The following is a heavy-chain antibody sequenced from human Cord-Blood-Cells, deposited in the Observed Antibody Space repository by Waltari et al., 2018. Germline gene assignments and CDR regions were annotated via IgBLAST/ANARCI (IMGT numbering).Heavy chain of an antibody. D-gene: IGHD6-6*01. CDR1: GFTFSSYW. J-gene: IGHJ3*02. V-gene: IGHV3-7*01. Sequence: EVQLVESGGGLVQPGGSLRLSCAASGFTFSSYWMRWVRQAPGKGLEWVANIKQDGSEKYYVDSVKGRFTISRDNAKNSLYLQMNSLRAEDTAVYYCASLAAPDAFDIWGQGTMVTVSS. CDR2: IKQDGSEK. CDR3: ASLAAPDAFDI.